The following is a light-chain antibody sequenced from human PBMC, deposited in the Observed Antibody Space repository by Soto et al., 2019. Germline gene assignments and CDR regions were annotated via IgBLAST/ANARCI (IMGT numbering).Light chain of an antibody. CDR2: GAS. J-gene: IGKJ1*01. CDR1: QSVFSSTNNKNY. CDR3: QQYYSTPWT. Sequence: TQPADSLPFSLGAGATITCTSCQSVFSSTNNKNYLAWYQQKPGQPPRLLIRGASSRESGIPDRFSGSGSGTDFTLTISSLQAEDVAVYYCQQYYSTPWTFGQGTKVDIK. V-gene: IGKV4-1*01.